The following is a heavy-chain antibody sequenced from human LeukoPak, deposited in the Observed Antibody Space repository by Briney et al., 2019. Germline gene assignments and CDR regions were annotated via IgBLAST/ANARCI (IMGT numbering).Heavy chain of an antibody. J-gene: IGHJ4*02. CDR3: ATLPATTYYFHY. V-gene: IGHV3-30*02. CDR2: IRYDGSNK. CDR1: GFTFSSYD. D-gene: IGHD2-2*01. Sequence: GGSLRLSCEASGFTFSSYDMHWVRQAPGKGLEWVAFIRYDGSNKYYADSVKGRFTLSRDNSKNTLYLQMNSLRAEDTAVYYRATLPATTYYFHYWGQGTLVTVSS.